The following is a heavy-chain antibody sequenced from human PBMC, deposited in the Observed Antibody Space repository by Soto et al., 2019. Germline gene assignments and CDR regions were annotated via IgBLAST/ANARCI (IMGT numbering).Heavy chain of an antibody. D-gene: IGHD6-13*01. Sequence: SETLSLTCAVSGGSISSSNWWSWVRQPPGKGLEWIGEIYHSGSTNYNPSLKSRVTISVDKSKNQFSLKLSSVTAADTAVYYCAREKRIAAPYIWFDPWGQGTLVTVS. V-gene: IGHV4-4*02. J-gene: IGHJ5*02. CDR1: GGSISSSNW. CDR3: AREKRIAAPYIWFDP. CDR2: IYHSGST.